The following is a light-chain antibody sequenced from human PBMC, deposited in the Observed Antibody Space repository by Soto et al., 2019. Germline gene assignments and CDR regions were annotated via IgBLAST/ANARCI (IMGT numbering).Light chain of an antibody. CDR1: SSDVGNYNY. V-gene: IGLV2-14*01. J-gene: IGLJ2*01. Sequence: QSALTQPASVSGSPGQSITISCTGTSSDVGNYNYVSWYQETPGKAPRLIIYQVTNRPSGVSNRFSGSKSGNTASLTISGLQAYDEADYYCTSFSTGSSYVIFGGGTKLTVL. CDR3: TSFSTGSSYVI. CDR2: QVT.